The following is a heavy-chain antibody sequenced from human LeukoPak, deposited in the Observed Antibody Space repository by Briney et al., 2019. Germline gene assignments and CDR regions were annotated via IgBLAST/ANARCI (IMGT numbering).Heavy chain of an antibody. CDR2: ISSSASSR. CDR3: ARETPSAFNI. V-gene: IGHV3-48*03. CDR1: GFTFSSYE. Sequence: GGSLRLSCTAFGFTFSSYEMNWVRQAPGKGLEWVSYISSSASSRYYADSVQGRFTISRDNAKNSLYLQMSSLRVEDMAIYYCARETPSAFNIWGQGTMVTVSS. D-gene: IGHD2-15*01. J-gene: IGHJ3*02.